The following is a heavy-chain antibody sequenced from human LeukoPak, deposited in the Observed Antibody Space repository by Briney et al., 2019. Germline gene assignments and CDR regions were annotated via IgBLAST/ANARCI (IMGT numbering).Heavy chain of an antibody. D-gene: IGHD6-13*01. V-gene: IGHV1-69*04. CDR3: ARDGVLAAAQADWFDP. CDR2: IIPILGIA. Sequence: GSSVKVSCKASGGTFSSYAISWVRQAPGQGLEWMGRIIPILGIANYAQKFQGRVTITADKSTSTAYMELSSLRSEDTAVYYCARDGVLAAAQADWFDPWGQGTLVTVSS. J-gene: IGHJ5*02. CDR1: GGTFSSYA.